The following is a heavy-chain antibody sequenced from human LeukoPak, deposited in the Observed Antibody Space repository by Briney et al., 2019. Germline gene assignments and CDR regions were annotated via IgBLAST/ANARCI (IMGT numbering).Heavy chain of an antibody. D-gene: IGHD3-10*01. J-gene: IGHJ3*02. CDR2: ISAYNGNT. CDR3: ARAPEYYYGSGSYRALDAFDI. CDR1: GYTFTSYG. Sequence: ASVKVSCKASGYTFTSYGISWVRQAPGQGLEWMGWISAYNGNTNYAQKLQGRVTMTTDTSTSTAYMELRSLRSDDTAVYYCARAPEYYYGSGSYRALDAFDIWGQGTMVTVSS. V-gene: IGHV1-18*01.